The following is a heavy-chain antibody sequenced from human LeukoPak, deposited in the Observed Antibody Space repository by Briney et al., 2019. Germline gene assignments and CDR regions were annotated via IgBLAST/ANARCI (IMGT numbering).Heavy chain of an antibody. CDR1: GFTFSSYG. V-gene: IGHV3-33*01. Sequence: GRSLRLSCAASGFTFSSYGMHWVRQAPGKGLEWVAVIWYDGSNKYYADSVKGRFTISRDNSKNTLYLQMNSLRAEDTAVYYCARDQDDFWSCIPYYYYGMDVLGQGTTVTVSS. CDR3: ARDQDDFWSCIPYYYYGMDV. J-gene: IGHJ6*02. D-gene: IGHD3-3*01. CDR2: IWYDGSNK.